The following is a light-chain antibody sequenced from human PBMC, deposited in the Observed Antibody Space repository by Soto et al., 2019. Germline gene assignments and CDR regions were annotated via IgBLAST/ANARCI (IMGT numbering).Light chain of an antibody. CDR2: SNN. Sequence: QSVLTQPPSASGTPGQSVTISCSGSSSNIGSNTVNWYQQLPGTAPKLLIYSNNQRPSGVPDRFSGSKSGTSASLAISGLQSADEADYYCAAWDDSLNGVVFGGGTKLTVL. CDR1: SSNIGSNT. CDR3: AAWDDSLNGVV. J-gene: IGLJ2*01. V-gene: IGLV1-44*01.